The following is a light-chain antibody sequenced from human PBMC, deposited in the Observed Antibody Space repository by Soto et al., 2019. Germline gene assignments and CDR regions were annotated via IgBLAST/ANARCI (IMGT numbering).Light chain of an antibody. CDR2: GAS. Sequence: DIVLTQSPGTLSLSPGERAALSCRASQSVSSSYLAWYQQKPGQAPRLLIYGASNRATGIPARFSGSGSGTEFTLTINSLQSADFAVYYCQQYTNWPLIFGQGTRLEIK. CDR1: QSVSSSY. CDR3: QQYTNWPLI. V-gene: IGKV3D-15*01. J-gene: IGKJ5*01.